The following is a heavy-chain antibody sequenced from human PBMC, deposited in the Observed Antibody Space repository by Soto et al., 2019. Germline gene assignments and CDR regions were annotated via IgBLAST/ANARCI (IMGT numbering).Heavy chain of an antibody. CDR1: GGSIGSYY. Sequence: PSETLSLTCTVSGGSIGSYYWSWIRQPPGKGLEWIGYIYYSGSTNYNPSLKSRVTISVDTSKNQFSLKLSSVTAADTAVYYCARGRFLGPGENYYGMDVWGQGTTVTVSS. D-gene: IGHD3-3*01. V-gene: IGHV4-59*01. CDR2: IYYSGST. J-gene: IGHJ6*02. CDR3: ARGRFLGPGENYYGMDV.